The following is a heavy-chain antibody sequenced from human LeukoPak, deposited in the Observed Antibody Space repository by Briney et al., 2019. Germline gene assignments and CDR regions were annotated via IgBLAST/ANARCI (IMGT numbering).Heavy chain of an antibody. CDR3: AREDYDILTGYYKAIDY. Sequence: GASVKVSCKASGYTFTSYYMHWVRQAPGQGLEWMGIINPSGGSTSYAQKFQGRVTMTRDTSTSTVYMELSSLRSEDTAVYYCAREDYDILTGYYKAIDYWGQGTLVTVSS. D-gene: IGHD3-9*01. CDR2: INPSGGST. J-gene: IGHJ4*02. V-gene: IGHV1-46*01. CDR1: GYTFTSYY.